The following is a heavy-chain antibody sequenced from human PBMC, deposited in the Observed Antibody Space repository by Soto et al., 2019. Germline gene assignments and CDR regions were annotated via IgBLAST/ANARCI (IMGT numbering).Heavy chain of an antibody. V-gene: IGHV3-23*01. Sequence: EVQLLESGGGLVQPGGSLRLSCAASGFTFNTYAMTWVRQAPGKGLEWVSTFSAGGGSTYYADSVKGRFTISRDNSKNTLYLQMPSLRAEDTAVYYCAADVTYCSGGSCSPEAFDIWGQGTMVTVSS. CDR1: GFTFNTYA. D-gene: IGHD2-15*01. CDR2: FSAGGGST. CDR3: AADVTYCSGGSCSPEAFDI. J-gene: IGHJ3*02.